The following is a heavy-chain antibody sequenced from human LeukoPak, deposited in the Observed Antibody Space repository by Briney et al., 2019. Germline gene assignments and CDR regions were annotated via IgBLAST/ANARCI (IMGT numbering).Heavy chain of an antibody. CDR2: INHNGNVN. CDR1: GFTFSSYW. V-gene: IGHV3-7*03. Sequence: GGSLRLSCAASGFTFSSYWMNWARQAPGKGLEWVASINHNGNVNYYVNSVKGRFTISRDNAKNSLYLQMSNLRAEDTAVYFCARGGGLDLWGQGATVTVSS. J-gene: IGHJ6*02. CDR3: ARGGGLDL. D-gene: IGHD3-16*01.